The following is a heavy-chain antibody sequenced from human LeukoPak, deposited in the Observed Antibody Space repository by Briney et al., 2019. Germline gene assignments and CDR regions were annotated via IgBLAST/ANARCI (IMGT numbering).Heavy chain of an antibody. D-gene: IGHD2-2*01. Sequence: PGGSLRLSCAASGFTFDDYAMHWVRQAPGKGLEWVSGISWNSGSIGYADSVKGRFTISRDNAKNSLYLQMNSLRAEDMALYYCAKGNLGEWKVVDWFDPWGQGTLVTVSS. CDR3: AKGNLGEWKVVDWFDP. V-gene: IGHV3-9*03. J-gene: IGHJ5*02. CDR2: ISWNSGSI. CDR1: GFTFDDYA.